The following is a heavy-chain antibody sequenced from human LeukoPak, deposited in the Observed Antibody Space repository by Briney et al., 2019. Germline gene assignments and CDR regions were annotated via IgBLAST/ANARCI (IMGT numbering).Heavy chain of an antibody. V-gene: IGHV4-59*01. J-gene: IGHJ3*02. CDR2: IYYSGST. D-gene: IGHD3-10*01. CDR3: ARGGGVIIANAFDI. Sequence: SETLSLTCTVSGGSISSYYWSWIRQPPGKGLEWIGYIYYSGSTNYNPSLKSRVTISVDTSKNQFSLKLSSVTAADTAVYYCARGGGVIIANAFDIWGQGTMATVSS. CDR1: GGSISSYY.